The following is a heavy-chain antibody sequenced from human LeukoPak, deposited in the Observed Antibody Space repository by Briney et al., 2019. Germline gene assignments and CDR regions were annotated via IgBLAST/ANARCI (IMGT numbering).Heavy chain of an antibody. CDR2: MNPDNGNT. D-gene: IGHD3-22*01. CDR1: GYTFTNYD. J-gene: IGHJ4*02. Sequence: ASVKVSCKASGYTFTNYDINWLRQATGQGLEWMGWMNPDNGNTGYAQKFQGRVTMTRDTSISTAYMELSSLRSEDTAVYFCARDRDSSAGWGQGTLVTVSS. CDR3: ARDRDSSAG. V-gene: IGHV1-8*01.